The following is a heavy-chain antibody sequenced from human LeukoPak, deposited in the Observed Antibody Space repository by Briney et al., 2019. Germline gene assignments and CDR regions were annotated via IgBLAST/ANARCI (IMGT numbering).Heavy chain of an antibody. V-gene: IGHV1-2*02. CDR1: GYTFTAYY. CDR2: INPNSGGT. D-gene: IGHD2-2*01. Sequence: ASVKVSSKASGYTFTAYYMHWVRQALGQGLEGMGWINPNSGGTNYAQKFQGRVTMTRDTSISTAYMELSRLRSDDTAVYYCARDLVGMPGGDFDYWGQGTLVTVSS. CDR3: ARDLVGMPGGDFDY. J-gene: IGHJ4*02.